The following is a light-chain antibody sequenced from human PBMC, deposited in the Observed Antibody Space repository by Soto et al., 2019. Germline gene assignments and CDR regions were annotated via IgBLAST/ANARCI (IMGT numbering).Light chain of an antibody. CDR1: QSVSGW. J-gene: IGKJ1*01. CDR3: QHYNSYSEA. Sequence: DIHMTQSPSSLSPSVGDRVTLTCRASQSVSGWLAWYQQKPGEAPKLLIYDASALPRGVPSRFSGSGSGTEFTLTISSLQPDDFATYYCQHYNSYSEAFGQGTKVDIK. V-gene: IGKV1-5*01. CDR2: DAS.